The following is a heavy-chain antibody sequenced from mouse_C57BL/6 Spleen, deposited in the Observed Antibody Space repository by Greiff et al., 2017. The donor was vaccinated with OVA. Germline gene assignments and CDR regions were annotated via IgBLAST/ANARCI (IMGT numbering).Heavy chain of an antibody. Sequence: QVQLQQSGAELARPGASVKLSCKASGYTFTSYGISWVKQRTGKGREWIGEIYPRSGNTYYNDKFKGKATLTADKSSSKAYMESRRLTSEDSAVFLCAREDSNYEVDYWGQGTTLTVSS. D-gene: IGHD2-5*01. CDR1: GYTFTSYG. CDR3: AREDSNYEVDY. J-gene: IGHJ2*01. V-gene: IGHV1-81*01. CDR2: IYPRSGNT.